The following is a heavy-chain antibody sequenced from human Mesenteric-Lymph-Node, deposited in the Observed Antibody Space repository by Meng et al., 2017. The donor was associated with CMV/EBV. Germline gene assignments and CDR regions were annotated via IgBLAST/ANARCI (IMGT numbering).Heavy chain of an antibody. D-gene: IGHD4-17*01. CDR2: IHYRGGT. V-gene: IGHV4-4*02. CDR3: AREGVGDSLLY. J-gene: IGHJ4*02. Sequence: TCAVSGDSVTTSVWWVWVRQPPGKGLEWIGEIHYRGGTHYNPSLQSRVTMSVDKSENHLSLDVNSVTAADTAIYYCAREGVGDSLLYWGQGIMVTVSS. CDR1: GDSVTTSVW.